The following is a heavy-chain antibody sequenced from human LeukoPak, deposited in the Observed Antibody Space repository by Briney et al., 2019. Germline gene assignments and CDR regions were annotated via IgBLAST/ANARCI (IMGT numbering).Heavy chain of an antibody. D-gene: IGHD3-9*01. V-gene: IGHV4-59*01. CDR1: GGYISGYY. Sequence: SETLSLTCTVSGGYISGYYWNWIRQPPGKGLEWIGFIYYSGSTNYNPSLKSRVTISVDTSKNQFSLKLSSVTAADTAVYYCARVLRYFDWLPTPGAFDIWGQGTMVTVSS. CDR2: IYYSGST. J-gene: IGHJ3*02. CDR3: ARVLRYFDWLPTPGAFDI.